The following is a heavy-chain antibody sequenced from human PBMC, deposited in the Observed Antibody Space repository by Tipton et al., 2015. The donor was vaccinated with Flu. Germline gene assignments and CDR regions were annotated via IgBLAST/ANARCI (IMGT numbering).Heavy chain of an antibody. CDR3: ARDLRGYSGYTGGDAVDM. V-gene: IGHV4-4*07. J-gene: IGHJ3*02. D-gene: IGHD5-12*01. CDR1: GSSINKSY. CDR2: MSASGTT. Sequence: GLVKPSETLSLICTVSGSSINKSYWSWLRQPAGKGLEWIGRMSASGTTNYNASLESRVTMSRDTSKNRFSLRLSSATAADTAVYYCARDLRGYSGYTGGDAVDMWGPGILVTVSS.